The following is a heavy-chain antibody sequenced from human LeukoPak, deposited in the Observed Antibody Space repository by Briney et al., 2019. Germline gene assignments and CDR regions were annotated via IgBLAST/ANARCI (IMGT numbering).Heavy chain of an antibody. Sequence: GGSLRLSCAASGFIVSSYGTGWVRQAPGKGLEWLSYINSGGTVYYADSVKGRFTFSRDNAKNSLYLHMNSLRAEDTALYCCARFSSTWYVAFDMWGHGTMVTVSS. J-gene: IGHJ3*02. D-gene: IGHD6-13*01. CDR3: ARFSSTWYVAFDM. CDR2: INSGGTV. V-gene: IGHV3-48*03. CDR1: GFIVSSYG.